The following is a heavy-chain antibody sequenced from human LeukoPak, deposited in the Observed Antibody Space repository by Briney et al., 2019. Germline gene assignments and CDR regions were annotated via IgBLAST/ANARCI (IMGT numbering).Heavy chain of an antibody. CDR1: GGSFSGDY. V-gene: IGHV4-34*01. D-gene: IGHD6-6*01. J-gene: IGHJ2*01. CDR2: NNKSECN. CDR3: ARRRQYDSSLFWNFDL. Sequence: SETLSLTCSVYGGSFSGDYWSSIPQSPGKGLEWIGENNKSECNNNNPSLRSRLTISVDTSQNQLSLKITSVTAGDTDVYYCARRRQYDSSLFWNFDLWGRGTLVTVSS.